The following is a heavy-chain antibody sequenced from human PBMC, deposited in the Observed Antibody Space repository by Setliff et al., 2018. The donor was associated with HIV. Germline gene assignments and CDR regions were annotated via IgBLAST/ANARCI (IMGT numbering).Heavy chain of an antibody. D-gene: IGHD3-10*01. J-gene: IGHJ4*02. CDR3: ARLADTSAYYFDF. V-gene: IGHV5-51*01. Sequence: PGESLKISCMGSGYSFTSYWIAWVRQMPGKGLEWMGLIYPGDSDVRYGPSFQGQVTISADNSISTAYLEWSSLKASDTAIYYCARLADTSAYYFDFWGQGTPVTVSS. CDR1: GYSFTSYW. CDR2: IYPGDSDV.